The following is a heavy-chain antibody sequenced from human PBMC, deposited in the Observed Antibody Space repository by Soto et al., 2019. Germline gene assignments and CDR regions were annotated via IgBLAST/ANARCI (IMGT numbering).Heavy chain of an antibody. CDR2: INPSGGST. CDR1: GYTFTSYY. J-gene: IGHJ3*02. V-gene: IGHV1-46*01. Sequence: GASVKVSCKASGYTFTSYYMYWVRQAPGQGLEWMGIINPSGGSTSYAQKFQGGVTMTRDTSTSTVYMELSSLRSEDTAVYYCARDNVDIVVVTATYAFDIWGQGTMVTVS. CDR3: ARDNVDIVVVTATYAFDI. D-gene: IGHD2-21*02.